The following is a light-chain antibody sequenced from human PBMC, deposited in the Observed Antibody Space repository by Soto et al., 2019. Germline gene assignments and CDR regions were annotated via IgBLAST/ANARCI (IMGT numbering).Light chain of an antibody. CDR1: SSDVGGYNY. V-gene: IGLV2-11*01. CDR3: CSYAGSYTYV. CDR2: DVS. J-gene: IGLJ1*01. Sequence: QSALTQPPSASGSPGQSVTISCTGTSSDVGGYNYVSWYQQHPGKAPKFMIYDVSQRPSGVPARFSGSKSGNTASLTISGLQAEDEADYYCCSYAGSYTYVFGTGTKLTVL.